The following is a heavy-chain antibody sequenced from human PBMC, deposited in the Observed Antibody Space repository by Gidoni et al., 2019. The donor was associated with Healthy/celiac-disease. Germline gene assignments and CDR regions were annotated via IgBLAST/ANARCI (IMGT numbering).Heavy chain of an antibody. CDR3: AKPYYDFWSGYYTSYYYYYGMDV. J-gene: IGHJ6*02. CDR2: IAYDGSNK. CDR1: GFIFSSYG. V-gene: IGHV3-30*18. Sequence: QVQLVESGGGVVQPGRSLRLSCAASGFIFSSYGMHWVRQAPGKGLEWVAVIAYDGSNKYYADSVKGRFTISRDNSKNTLYLQMNSLRAEDTAVYYCAKPYYDFWSGYYTSYYYYYGMDVWGQGTTVTVSS. D-gene: IGHD3-3*01.